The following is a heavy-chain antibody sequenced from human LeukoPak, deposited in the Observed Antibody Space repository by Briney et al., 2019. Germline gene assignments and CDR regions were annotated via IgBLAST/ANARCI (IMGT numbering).Heavy chain of an antibody. D-gene: IGHD6-19*01. CDR3: ARDGPYSGYYFDY. CDR1: KFNFNSYG. V-gene: IGHV3-48*04. Sequence: GGSLRLSCATSKFNFNSYGTTWVRQAPGKGLEWISSISGSGGTIYYADSAKGRFTISRDNAKNSLYLQMNSLRAEDTAVYYCARDGPYSGYYFDYWGQGTLVTVSS. CDR2: ISGSGGTI. J-gene: IGHJ4*02.